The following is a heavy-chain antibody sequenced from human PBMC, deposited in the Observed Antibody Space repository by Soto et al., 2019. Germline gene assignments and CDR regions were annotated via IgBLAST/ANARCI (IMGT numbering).Heavy chain of an antibody. Sequence: QVQLVESGGGVVQPGRSQRLSCAASGFTFSSYGMHWVRQAPGKGLEWVAVISYDGSNKYYADSVKGRFTISRDNSKNTLYLQMNSLRAEDTAVYYCAKADPLIAVAGTWGQGTTVTVSS. V-gene: IGHV3-30*18. CDR1: GFTFSSYG. CDR3: AKADPLIAVAGT. J-gene: IGHJ6*02. D-gene: IGHD6-19*01. CDR2: ISYDGSNK.